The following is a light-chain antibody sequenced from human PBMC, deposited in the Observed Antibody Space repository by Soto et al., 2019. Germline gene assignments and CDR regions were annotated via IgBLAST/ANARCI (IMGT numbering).Light chain of an antibody. CDR1: HSVISS. Sequence: VMTQSPATPSVAPGERATLSCRASHSVISSLAWYQQKPGQAPRLLSSGASNRAAGIPARFSGSGSGTEFTLTISSLQSEDFAVYYCQHYNTWPWTFGQGTKV. CDR3: QHYNTWPWT. CDR2: GAS. V-gene: IGKV3-15*01. J-gene: IGKJ1*01.